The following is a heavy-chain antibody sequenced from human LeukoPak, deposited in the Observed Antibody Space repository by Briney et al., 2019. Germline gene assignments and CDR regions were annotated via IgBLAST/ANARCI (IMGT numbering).Heavy chain of an antibody. V-gene: IGHV3-23*01. J-gene: IGHJ4*02. CDR3: AKDPANYYYDSSGYLSASGQIDY. Sequence: GGSLRLSCAASGSTFSSYAMSWVRQAPGKGLEWVSAISGSGGSTYYADSVKGRFTISRDNSKNTLYLQMNSLRAEDTAVYYCAKDPANYYYDSSGYLSASGQIDYWGQGTLVTVSS. CDR1: GSTFSSYA. D-gene: IGHD3-22*01. CDR2: ISGSGGST.